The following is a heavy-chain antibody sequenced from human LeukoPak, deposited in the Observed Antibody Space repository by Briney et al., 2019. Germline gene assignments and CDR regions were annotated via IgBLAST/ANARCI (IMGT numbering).Heavy chain of an antibody. D-gene: IGHD3-22*01. Sequence: ASVKVSCKASGYTFTGYYMHWVRQAPGQGLEWMGWINPNSGGTNYAQKFQGRVTVTRDTSISTAYMELSRLRSDDTAVYYCARAREVNYYDSSGYTPPTDAFDIWGQGTMVTVSS. CDR3: ARAREVNYYDSSGYTPPTDAFDI. CDR2: INPNSGGT. J-gene: IGHJ3*02. V-gene: IGHV1-2*02. CDR1: GYTFTGYY.